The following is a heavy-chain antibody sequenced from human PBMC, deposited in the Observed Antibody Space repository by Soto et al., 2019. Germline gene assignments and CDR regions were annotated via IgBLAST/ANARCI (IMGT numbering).Heavy chain of an antibody. CDR2: INHSGST. CDR1: GGSFSGYY. J-gene: IGHJ3*02. Sequence: SETLSLTCAVYGGSFSGYYWSWIRQPPGKGLEWIGEINHSGSTNYNPSLKSRVTISVDTSKNQFSLKLSSVTAADTAVYYCARGRRKYYDSSGYFPLAFDIWGKGTMVTVS. V-gene: IGHV4-34*01. D-gene: IGHD3-22*01. CDR3: ARGRRKYYDSSGYFPLAFDI.